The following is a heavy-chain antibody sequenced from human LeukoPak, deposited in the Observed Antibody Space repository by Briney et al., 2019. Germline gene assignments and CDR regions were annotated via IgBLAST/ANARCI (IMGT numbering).Heavy chain of an antibody. CDR2: INSDGSST. J-gene: IGHJ4*02. Sequence: GGSLRLSCAASGFTFSSYWMHWVRQSPGQGLVWVSGINSDGSSTSYADSVKGRFTISRDNAKNTVYLQMNSLRAEDTAVYHCATSRTFDYWGQGTLVTVSS. V-gene: IGHV3-74*01. CDR1: GFTFSSYW. CDR3: ATSRTFDY.